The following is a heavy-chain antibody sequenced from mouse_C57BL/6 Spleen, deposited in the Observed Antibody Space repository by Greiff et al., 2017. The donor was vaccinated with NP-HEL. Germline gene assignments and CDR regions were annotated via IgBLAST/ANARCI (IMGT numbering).Heavy chain of an antibody. CDR3: ARSSTGPGAMDY. Sequence: QVQLKQSGAELVKPGASVKLSCKASGYTFTSYWMQWVKQRPGQGLEWIGEIDPSDSYTNYNQKFKGKATLTVDTSSSTVYMQLSSLTSEDSAVYYCARSSTGPGAMDYWGQGTSVTVSS. V-gene: IGHV1-50*01. J-gene: IGHJ4*01. D-gene: IGHD4-1*02. CDR2: IDPSDSYT. CDR1: GYTFTSYW.